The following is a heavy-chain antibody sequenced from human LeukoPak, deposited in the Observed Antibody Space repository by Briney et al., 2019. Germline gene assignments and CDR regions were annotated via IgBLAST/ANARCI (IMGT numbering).Heavy chain of an antibody. CDR2: TTNTGNTI. D-gene: IGHD3-10*01. CDR3: ARGLLTGVR. CDR1: GFTFGDYY. Sequence: GGSLRLSCAASGFTFGDYYMTWIRQAPGKGLEWVSYTTNTGNTIYYADSVKGQFTISRDNAKNSLYLQMNSLRVEDTAVYYCARGLLTGVRWGQGTLVTVSS. J-gene: IGHJ4*02. V-gene: IGHV3-11*01.